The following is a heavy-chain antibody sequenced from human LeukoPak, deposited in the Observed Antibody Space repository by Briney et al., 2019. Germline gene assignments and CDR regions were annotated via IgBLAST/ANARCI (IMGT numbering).Heavy chain of an antibody. V-gene: IGHV4-39*07. CDR1: GSSISSSSYY. CDR3: ARDGVMAAQFDY. Sequence: SETLSLTCTVSGSSISSSSYYWGWIRQPPGKGLEWIGSIYYSGSTYYNPSLKSRVTISVDTSKNQFSLKLSSVTAADTAVYYCARDGVMAAQFDYWGQGTLVTVSS. CDR2: IYYSGST. J-gene: IGHJ4*02. D-gene: IGHD2-21*01.